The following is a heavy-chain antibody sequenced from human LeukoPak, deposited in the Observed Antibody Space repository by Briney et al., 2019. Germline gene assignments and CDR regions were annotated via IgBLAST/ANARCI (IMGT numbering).Heavy chain of an antibody. Sequence: PGRSLRLSCAASGFTFSSYAMHWVRQAPGKGLEWVAVIWYDGSNKYYADSVKGRFTISRDNSKNTLYLQMNSLRAEDTAVYYCARDLYYYDSSGYSVTPGIDYWGQETLVTVSS. CDR3: ARDLYYYDSSGYSVTPGIDY. CDR1: GFTFSSYA. J-gene: IGHJ4*02. CDR2: IWYDGSNK. V-gene: IGHV3-33*08. D-gene: IGHD3-22*01.